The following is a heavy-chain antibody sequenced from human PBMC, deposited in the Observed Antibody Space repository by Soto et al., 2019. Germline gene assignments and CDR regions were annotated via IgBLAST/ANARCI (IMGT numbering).Heavy chain of an antibody. J-gene: IGHJ4*02. CDR2: INPNSGGT. D-gene: IGHD6-19*01. Sequence: ASVKVSCKASGYTFTGYYMHWVRQAPGQGLEWMGWINPNSGGTNYAQKFQGWVTMTRDTSISTAYMELSSLRSEDTAVYYCARARYSSGWYKGNYFDYWGQGTLVTVSS. CDR3: ARARYSSGWYKGNYFDY. V-gene: IGHV1-2*04. CDR1: GYTFTGYY.